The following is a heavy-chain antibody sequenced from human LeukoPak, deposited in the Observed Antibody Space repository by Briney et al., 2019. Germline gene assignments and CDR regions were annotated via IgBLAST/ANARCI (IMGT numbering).Heavy chain of an antibody. D-gene: IGHD5-18*01. J-gene: IGHJ2*01. CDR2: IYSGGST. V-gene: IGHV3-53*05. CDR3: AKGRATAVANWYFGL. Sequence: GGSLRLSCAASGFTVSSNYMSWVRQAPGKGLEWVSVIYSGGSTYYADSVKGRFIISRDNSKNTLYLEMNSLRPEDTAMYYCAKGRATAVANWYFGLWGRGTLVTVSS. CDR1: GFTVSSNY.